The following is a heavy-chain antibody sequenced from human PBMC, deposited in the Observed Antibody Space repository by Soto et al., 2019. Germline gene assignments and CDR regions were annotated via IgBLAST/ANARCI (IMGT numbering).Heavy chain of an antibody. V-gene: IGHV1-18*01. J-gene: IGHJ4*02. D-gene: IGHD2-2*01. CDR2: ISAYNGNT. Sequence: ASVKVSCKASGYTFTSYGISWVRQAPGQGLEWMGWISAYNGNTNYAQKLQGRVTMTTDTSTSTAYMELRSLRSDDTAVYYCARVVVPAAHAQEFGYWGQGTLVTVSS. CDR3: ARVVVPAAHAQEFGY. CDR1: GYTFTSYG.